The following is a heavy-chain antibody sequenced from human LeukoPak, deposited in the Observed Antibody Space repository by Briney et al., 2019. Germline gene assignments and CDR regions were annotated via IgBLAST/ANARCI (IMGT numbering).Heavy chain of an antibody. CDR1: GYTFTGYY. V-gene: IGHV1-2*02. CDR2: INPNSGGT. CDR3: ARGFIATFDYDILTGYYPRDAFDI. D-gene: IGHD3-9*01. Sequence: GASVKVSCKASGYTFTGYYMHWVRQAPGQGLEWMGWINPNSGGTNYAQKFQGRVTMTRDTSISTAYMELSRLRSDDTAVYYCARGFIATFDYDILTGYYPRDAFDIWGQGTMVTVSS. J-gene: IGHJ3*02.